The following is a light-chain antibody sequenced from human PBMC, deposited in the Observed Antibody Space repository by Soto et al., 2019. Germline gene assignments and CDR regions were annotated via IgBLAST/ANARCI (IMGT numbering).Light chain of an antibody. CDR1: SSDVGGYNY. CDR3: CSYTVSGTYV. CDR2: AVS. Sequence: QSALTQPASVSGSPGQSITIPCTGTSSDVGGYNYVSWYQQHPGKAPKLMIYAVSNRPSGVSNRFSGSKSGNTATLTISGLQAEDEADYYCCSYTVSGTYVFGTGTKVT. V-gene: IGLV2-14*01. J-gene: IGLJ1*01.